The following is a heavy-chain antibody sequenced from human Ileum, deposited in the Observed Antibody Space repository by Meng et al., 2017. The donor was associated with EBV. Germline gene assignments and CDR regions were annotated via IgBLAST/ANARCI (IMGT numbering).Heavy chain of an antibody. CDR1: GFSFSSYW. J-gene: IGHJ4*02. Sequence: VQLVGSGGASVQSGGSRSLSCAASGFSFSSYWMHWVRQAPGKGLVWVSRLNEDGAITTYADSVKGRFTISRDNAKNTLYLQMNSLRVEDTALYYCSRDLVGSNDYWGQGTLVTVSS. CDR2: LNEDGAIT. CDR3: SRDLVGSNDY. V-gene: IGHV3-74*01.